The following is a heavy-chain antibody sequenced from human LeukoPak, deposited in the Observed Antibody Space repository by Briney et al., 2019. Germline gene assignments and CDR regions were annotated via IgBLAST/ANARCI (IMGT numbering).Heavy chain of an antibody. CDR1: GFTFSSYS. Sequence: PGGSLRLSCAASGFTFSSYSMNRVRQAPGKGLEWVSSISSSSSYIYYADSVKGRFTISRDNAKNSLYLQMNSLRAEDTAVYYCARDRVAAVAAGWFDPWGQGTLVTVSS. V-gene: IGHV3-21*01. J-gene: IGHJ5*02. CDR3: ARDRVAAVAAGWFDP. CDR2: ISSSSSYI. D-gene: IGHD6-19*01.